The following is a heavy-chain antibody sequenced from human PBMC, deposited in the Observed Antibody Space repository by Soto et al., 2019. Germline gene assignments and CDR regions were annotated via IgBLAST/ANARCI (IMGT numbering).Heavy chain of an antibody. V-gene: IGHV4-4*07. Sequence: QVQLQESGPGLVKPSETLSLTCTVSGGSISSYYWSWIRQPAGKGREWIVRIYTSRSTNYNPSLKSRVTMSVDTSKNQFSLKLSSVTAADTAVYYCARVGYCSSTSCYTSNGMDVWGQGTTVTVSS. D-gene: IGHD2-2*02. CDR3: ARVGYCSSTSCYTSNGMDV. CDR1: GGSISSYY. CDR2: IYTSRST. J-gene: IGHJ6*02.